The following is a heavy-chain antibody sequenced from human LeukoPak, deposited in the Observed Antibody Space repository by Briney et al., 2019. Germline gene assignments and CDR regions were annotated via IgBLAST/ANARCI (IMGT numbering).Heavy chain of an antibody. V-gene: IGHV4-39*07. J-gene: IGHJ4*02. CDR1: GGSISTSNYY. CDR3: AREPYYGSGSYNYFDY. D-gene: IGHD3-10*01. Sequence: SETLSLTCTVSGGSISTSNYYWGWIRQPPGKGLEWIGNIFYSGSTYYSPSLRSRVTISLDTSRNQFSLKLNSVTAADTAVYYCAREPYYGSGSYNYFDYWGQGTLVTVSS. CDR2: IFYSGST.